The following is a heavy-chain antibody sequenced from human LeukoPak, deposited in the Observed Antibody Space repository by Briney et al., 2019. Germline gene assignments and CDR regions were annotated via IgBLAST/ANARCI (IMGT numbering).Heavy chain of an antibody. V-gene: IGHV4-30-4*01. J-gene: IGHJ4*02. CDR3: ARVSETAVGSFDY. D-gene: IGHD6-19*01. Sequence: SETLSLTCTVSGGSISSGDYYWSWIRQPPGKGLEWTGYIYYSGSTYYNPSLKSRVTISVDTSKNQFSLKLSSVTAADTAVYYCARVSETAVGSFDYWGQGTLVTVSP. CDR1: GGSISSGDYY. CDR2: IYYSGST.